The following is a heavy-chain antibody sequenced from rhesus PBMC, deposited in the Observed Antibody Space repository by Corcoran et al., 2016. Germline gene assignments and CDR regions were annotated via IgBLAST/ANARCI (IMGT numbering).Heavy chain of an antibody. CDR1: GFTSSSTR. V-gene: IGHV3S35*01. Sequence: EVQLVESGGGLVQPGGSLRLSCAASGFTSSSTRMTWIRQAPGKRLEWVADIKYDGSEKYYVDSVKGRFTISRDNAKNSLYLQMNSLRAEDTAVYYCVGSFEYFEFWGQGALVTVSS. CDR2: IKYDGSEK. CDR3: VGSFEYFEF. J-gene: IGHJ1*01.